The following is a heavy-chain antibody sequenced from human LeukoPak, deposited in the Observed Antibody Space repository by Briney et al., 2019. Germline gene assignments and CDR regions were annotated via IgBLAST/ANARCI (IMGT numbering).Heavy chain of an antibody. CDR1: GGSISSYY. V-gene: IGHV4-59*01. CDR2: IYYSGST. Sequence: SETLPLTCTVSGGSISSYYWSWIRQPPGKGLEWIGYIYYSGSTNYNPSLKSRVTISVDTSKNQFSLKLSSVTAADTAVYYCARLGIAAAGSERGFDYWGQGTLVTVSS. CDR3: ARLGIAAAGSERGFDY. D-gene: IGHD6-13*01. J-gene: IGHJ4*02.